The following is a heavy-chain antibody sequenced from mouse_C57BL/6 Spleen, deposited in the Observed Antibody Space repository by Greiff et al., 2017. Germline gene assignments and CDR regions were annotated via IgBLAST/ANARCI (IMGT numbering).Heavy chain of an antibody. D-gene: IGHD1-1*01. V-gene: IGHV5-4*01. Sequence: EVQLQESGGGLVKPGGSLKLSCAASGFTFSSYAMSWVRQTPEKRLEWVATISDGGSYTYYPDNVKGRFTISRDNAKNNLYLQMSHLKSEDTAMYYCARDRITSDYWGQGTTLTVSS. CDR2: ISDGGSYT. J-gene: IGHJ2*01. CDR1: GFTFSSYA. CDR3: ARDRITSDY.